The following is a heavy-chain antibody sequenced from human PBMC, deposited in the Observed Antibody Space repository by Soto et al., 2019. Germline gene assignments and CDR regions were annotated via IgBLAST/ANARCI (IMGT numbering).Heavy chain of an antibody. D-gene: IGHD3-10*01. J-gene: IGHJ6*02. CDR1: GFTFSSYS. CDR3: ARDGITRTPRLGDYGMDV. Sequence: PGGSLRLSCAASGFTFSSYSMNWVRQAPGKGLEWVSSISSSSSYIYYADSVKGRFTISRDNAKNSLYLQMNSLRAEDTAVYYSARDGITRTPRLGDYGMDVWGQGTTVTVSS. CDR2: ISSSSSYI. V-gene: IGHV3-21*01.